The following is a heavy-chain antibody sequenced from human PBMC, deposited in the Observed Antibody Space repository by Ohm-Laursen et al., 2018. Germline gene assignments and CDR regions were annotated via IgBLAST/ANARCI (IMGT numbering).Heavy chain of an antibody. CDR1: GFTFPPYW. Sequence: SLRLSCSASGFTFPPYWMSWVRQAPGKGLEWVSVIYSGGGTNYADSVKGQFTISRDNSKNTLYLQMNSLRAEDTAVYYCARSIKDYGDYGWGQGTLVTVSS. V-gene: IGHV3-53*01. CDR2: IYSGGGT. D-gene: IGHD4-17*01. J-gene: IGHJ4*02. CDR3: ARSIKDYGDYG.